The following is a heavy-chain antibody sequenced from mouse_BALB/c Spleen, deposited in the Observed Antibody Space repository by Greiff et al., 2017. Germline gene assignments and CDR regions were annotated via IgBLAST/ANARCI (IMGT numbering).Heavy chain of an antibody. V-gene: IGHV5-6-4*01. CDR2: ISSGGSYT. J-gene: IGHJ2*01. Sequence: EVKLMESGGGLVKPGGSLKLSCAASGFTFSSYAMSWVRQTPEKRLEWVATISSGGSYTYYPDSVKGRFTISRDNAKNTLYLQMSSLKSEDTAMYYCARDGDYRYYFDYWGQGTTLTVSS. CDR1: GFTFSSYA. CDR3: ARDGDYRYYFDY. D-gene: IGHD2-14*01.